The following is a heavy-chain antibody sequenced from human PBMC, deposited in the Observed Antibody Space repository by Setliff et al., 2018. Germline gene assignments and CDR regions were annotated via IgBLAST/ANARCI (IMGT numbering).Heavy chain of an antibody. J-gene: IGHJ3*02. D-gene: IGHD1-26*01. V-gene: IGHV4-31*11. CDR2: IYYSGST. CDR1: GGSISSSNW. Sequence: SETLSLTCAVSGGSISSSNWWSWIRQHPGKGLEWIGYIYYSGSTYYNPSLKSRVTISVDTSKNQFSLKLSSVTAADTAVYYCARDRRIVGARHAFDIWGQGTMVTVSS. CDR3: ARDRRIVGARHAFDI.